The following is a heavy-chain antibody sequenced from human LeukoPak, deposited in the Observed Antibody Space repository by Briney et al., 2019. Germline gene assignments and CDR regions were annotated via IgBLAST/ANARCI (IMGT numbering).Heavy chain of an antibody. CDR3: ARDRRYYGSGSYYYYYMDV. D-gene: IGHD3-10*01. J-gene: IGHJ6*03. V-gene: IGHV3-23*01. CDR2: ISGSGGST. CDR1: GFTFSSYG. Sequence: GGSLRLPCAASGFTFSSYGMSWVRQAPGKGLEWVSAISGSGGSTYYADSVKGRFTISRDNSKNTLYLQMGSLRAEDMAVYYCARDRRYYGSGSYYYYYMDVWGKGTTVTISS.